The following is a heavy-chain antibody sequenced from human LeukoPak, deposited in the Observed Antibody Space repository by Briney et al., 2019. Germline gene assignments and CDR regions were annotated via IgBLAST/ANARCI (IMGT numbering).Heavy chain of an antibody. CDR2: IYHSGST. J-gene: IGHJ4*02. Sequence: SQTLSLTCAVSGGSISSGGYSWSWIRQPPGKGLEWIGYIYHSGSTYYNPSLKSRVTISVDRSKNQFSLKLSSATAADTAVYYCARNAGYCSSTSCYAGFDYWGQGTLVTVSS. D-gene: IGHD2-2*01. CDR1: GGSISSGGYS. V-gene: IGHV4-30-2*01. CDR3: ARNAGYCSSTSCYAGFDY.